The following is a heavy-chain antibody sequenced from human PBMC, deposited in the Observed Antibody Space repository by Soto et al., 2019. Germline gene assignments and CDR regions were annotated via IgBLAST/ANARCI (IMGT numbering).Heavy chain of an antibody. J-gene: IGHJ5*02. D-gene: IGHD6-6*01. CDR3: VRDFVIAAENWSDP. CDR1: GFAISSSKW. CDR2: IYQSGST. Sequence: PSETLSLTCAVSGFAISSSKWWSWVRQPPGKGLEWIGEIYQSGSTNYNPSLESRVRMSVDKSRNQFSLKLTSVRAEDTAVYYCVRDFVIAAENWSDPWGQGTLVTVSS. V-gene: IGHV4-4*02.